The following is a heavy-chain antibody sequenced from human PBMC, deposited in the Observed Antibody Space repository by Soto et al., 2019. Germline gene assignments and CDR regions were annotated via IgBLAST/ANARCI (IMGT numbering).Heavy chain of an antibody. Sequence: QVELQESDPGLVKPSGTLSLTCAVFGNSISTTNWWSWVRQSPGKGLEWIGEIYHSGTSNYNPSLKSRVTISLDKSKNQFSLKLSSVTAADTAVYYCARDVGYHYDGSPSGQFDFWGQGTLVIVSS. CDR1: GNSISTTNW. CDR3: ARDVGYHYDGSPSGQFDF. J-gene: IGHJ4*02. CDR2: IYHSGTS. V-gene: IGHV4-4*02. D-gene: IGHD3-22*01.